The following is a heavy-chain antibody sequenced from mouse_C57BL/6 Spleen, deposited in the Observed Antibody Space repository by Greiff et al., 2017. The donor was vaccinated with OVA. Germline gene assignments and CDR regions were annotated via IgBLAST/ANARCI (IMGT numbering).Heavy chain of an antibody. D-gene: IGHD1-1*01. CDR1: GYTFTEYT. V-gene: IGHV1-62-2*01. J-gene: IGHJ4*01. CDR3: ARHGHYYGSSLYYAMDY. CDR2: FYPGSGSI. Sequence: VQLQESGAELVKPGASVKLSCKASGYTFTEYTIHWVKQRSGQGLEWLGWFYPGSGSIKYNEKFKDKATLTADKSSSTVYMELSRLTSEDSAVYFCARHGHYYGSSLYYAMDYWGQGTSVTVSS.